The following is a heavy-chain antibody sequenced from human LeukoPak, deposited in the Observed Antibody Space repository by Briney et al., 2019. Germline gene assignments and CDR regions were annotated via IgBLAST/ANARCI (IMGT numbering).Heavy chain of an antibody. D-gene: IGHD2-21*01. Sequence: ASVKVSCKASGYMFTGFYMHWVRQAPGQGLEWMGRIDPTSGDTDFAQKFQGRVSVTREMSIDTVYMELSRLRSDDTAVYYCARVRELLVPPMRSVGFDLWGQGTLVTVSS. V-gene: IGHV1-2*06. CDR2: IDPTSGDT. CDR3: ARVRELLVPPMRSVGFDL. CDR1: GYMFTGFY. J-gene: IGHJ3*01.